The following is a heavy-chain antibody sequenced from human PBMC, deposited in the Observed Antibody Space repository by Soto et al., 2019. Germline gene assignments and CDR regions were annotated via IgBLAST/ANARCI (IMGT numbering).Heavy chain of an antibody. CDR1: GFTFSSYG. D-gene: IGHD3-10*01. CDR2: ILYDGSDK. Sequence: GGSLRLFCAASGFTFSSYGMHWVRQAPGKGLEWVTGILYDGSDKYYADSVKGRFTISRENSKNTLYLQMNSLRTEDSAVYYCAKAGGGFGDFVHHWGQGTPVTVSS. V-gene: IGHV3-30*18. J-gene: IGHJ4*02. CDR3: AKAGGGFGDFVHH.